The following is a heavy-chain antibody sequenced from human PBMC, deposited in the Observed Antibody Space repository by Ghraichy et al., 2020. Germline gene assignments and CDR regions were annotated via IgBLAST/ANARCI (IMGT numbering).Heavy chain of an antibody. CDR1: GFPFSSYD. J-gene: IGHJ6*03. CDR3: AREALAPDSTHYVYYMDV. Sequence: GGSLRLSCAASGFPFSSYDMHWVRQATGEGLEWVAAIDGAGQTYYAGAVKGRFTISRENAKNSLYLQMNNLRAGDTAMYYCAREALAPDSTHYVYYMDVCGKGTTVTVSS. V-gene: IGHV3-13*01. D-gene: IGHD2-2*01. CDR2: IDGAGQT.